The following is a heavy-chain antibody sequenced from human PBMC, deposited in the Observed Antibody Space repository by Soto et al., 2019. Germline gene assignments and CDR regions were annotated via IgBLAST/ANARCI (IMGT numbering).Heavy chain of an antibody. D-gene: IGHD3-3*01. Sequence: GGSLRLSCAASGFTFDDYAMHWVRQAPGKGLEWVSGISWNSGSIGYADSVKGRFTIPRDNAKNSLYLQMNSLRAEDTALYYCAKDTVRRHYDFWSGYPPPDAFDIWGQGTMVTVSS. CDR1: GFTFDDYA. CDR2: ISWNSGSI. J-gene: IGHJ3*02. V-gene: IGHV3-9*01. CDR3: AKDTVRRHYDFWSGYPPPDAFDI.